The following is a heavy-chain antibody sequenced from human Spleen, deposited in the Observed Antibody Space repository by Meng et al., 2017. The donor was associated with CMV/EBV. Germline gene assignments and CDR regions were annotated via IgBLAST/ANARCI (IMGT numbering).Heavy chain of an antibody. CDR2: ISSSGSTI. D-gene: IGHD3-3*01. J-gene: IGHJ6*02. Sequence: LSLTCSVSGDSITSHCWSWIRQAPGKGLEWVSYISSSGSTIYYADSVKGRFTISRDNAKNSLYLQMNSLRAEDTAVYYCARDREPLGGWSGYYWRYYYYYGMDVWGQGTTVTVSS. CDR1: GDSITSHC. V-gene: IGHV3-11*01. CDR3: ARDREPLGGWSGYYWRYYYYYGMDV.